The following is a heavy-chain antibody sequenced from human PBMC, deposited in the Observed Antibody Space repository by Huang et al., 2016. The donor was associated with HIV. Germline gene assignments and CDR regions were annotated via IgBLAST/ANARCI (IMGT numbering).Heavy chain of an antibody. CDR1: GGSFSDQI. CDR3: AMSLRYQYDSRSYWGRYFDY. Sequence: QVQLEQSGPAVRKPGSSVKVSCQASGGSFSDQIINWVRQAPGQRFEWMAGSIPRFPAPAYAHDFKGRVTMTPDESTATIYIELNSLPSEDTAVYYCAMSLRYQYDSRSYWGRYFDYWGQGTLVTVSS. CDR2: SIPRFPAP. V-gene: IGHV1-69*01. D-gene: IGHD3-16*01. J-gene: IGHJ4*02.